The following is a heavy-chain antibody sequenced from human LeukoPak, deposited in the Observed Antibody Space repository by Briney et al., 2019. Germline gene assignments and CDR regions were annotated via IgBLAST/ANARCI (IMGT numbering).Heavy chain of an antibody. Sequence: ASVKVSCKTSGYTFTSYDINWVRQATGQGLEWMGWMNPNSGNTGYAQKFQGRVTITRNTSISTAYMDLTSLTSDDTAVYYCATDRYYFMDLWGKGTPVTVSS. CDR1: GYTFTSYD. J-gene: IGHJ6*04. CDR2: MNPNSGNT. CDR3: ATDRYYFMDL. D-gene: IGHD2-21*02. V-gene: IGHV1-8*03.